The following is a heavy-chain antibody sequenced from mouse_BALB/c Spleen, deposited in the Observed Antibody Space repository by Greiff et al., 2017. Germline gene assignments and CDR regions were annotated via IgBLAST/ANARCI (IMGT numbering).Heavy chain of an antibody. V-gene: IGHV14-3*02. CDR3: ARLLRYAMDY. CDR2: IDPANGNT. J-gene: IGHJ4*01. Sequence: VQLQQSGADLVKPGASVKLSCTASGFNIKDTYMHWVKQRPEQGLEWIGRIDPANGNTKYDPKFQGKATITADTSSNTAYLQLSSLTSEDTAVYYCARLLRYAMDYWGQGTSVTVSS. CDR1: GFNIKDTY. D-gene: IGHD1-1*01.